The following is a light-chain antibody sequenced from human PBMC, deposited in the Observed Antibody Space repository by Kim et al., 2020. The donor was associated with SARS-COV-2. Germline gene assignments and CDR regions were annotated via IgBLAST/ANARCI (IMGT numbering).Light chain of an antibody. J-gene: IGLJ3*02. V-gene: IGLV3-1*01. CDR2: QDS. CDR1: KLGDKY. Sequence: SSSLPPPPSFSFSPFPPARIPCSGDKLGDKYACWYQQKPGQSPVLVIYQDSKRPSGIPERFSGSNSGNTATLTISGTQALDEADYYCQAWDSSTAVVGGGTQLTVL. CDR3: QAWDSSTAV.